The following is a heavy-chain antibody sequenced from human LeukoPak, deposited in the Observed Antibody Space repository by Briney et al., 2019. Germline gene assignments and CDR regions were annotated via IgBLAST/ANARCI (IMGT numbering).Heavy chain of an antibody. CDR3: ARGRGWFGESPDY. CDR2: IYYSVNT. D-gene: IGHD3-10*01. Sequence: SETLSLTCSVSGDSISSYSWSWIRQPPGKGLEWIGYIYYSVNTNYNPSLKRRVTISVHTSKNQFSLKLSSVTAADTAVYYCARGRGWFGESPDYWGQGTLVTVSS. CDR1: GDSISSYS. V-gene: IGHV4-59*01. J-gene: IGHJ4*02.